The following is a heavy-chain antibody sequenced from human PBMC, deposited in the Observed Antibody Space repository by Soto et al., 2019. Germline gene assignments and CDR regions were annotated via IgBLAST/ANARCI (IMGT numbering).Heavy chain of an antibody. J-gene: IGHJ4*02. CDR1: GFTFDDYA. CDR2: IYWNSGTI. Sequence: QPGGSLRLSCAASGFTFDDYAMHWVRQAPGKGLEWVSSIYWNSGTIDYADSVKGRFTISRDNAKNSLYLQMNSLRPEDTAFYYCAKDNSLTTSYFARWGQGTLVTVSS. CDR3: AKDNSLTTSYFAR. V-gene: IGHV3-9*01. D-gene: IGHD1-1*01.